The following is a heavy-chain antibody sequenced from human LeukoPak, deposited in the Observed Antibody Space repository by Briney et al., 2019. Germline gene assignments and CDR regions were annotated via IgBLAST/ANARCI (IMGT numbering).Heavy chain of an antibody. D-gene: IGHD6-13*01. CDR2: ISGSSSTI. J-gene: IGHJ6*03. Sequence: PGGSLRLSCAASGFTFSSYSMHWVRQAPGKGLEWVSYISGSSSTIYYADAVKGRFTISRDNAKNSLFLQMNSLRADDTAVYYCARKQQGCYYMDVWGKGTTVTVSS. CDR3: ARKQQGCYYMDV. CDR1: GFTFSSYS. V-gene: IGHV3-48*01.